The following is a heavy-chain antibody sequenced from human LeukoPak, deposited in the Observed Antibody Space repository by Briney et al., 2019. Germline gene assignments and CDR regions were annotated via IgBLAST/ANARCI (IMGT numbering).Heavy chain of an antibody. Sequence: ASVKVSCKASGYTFTSYYMHWVRQAPGQGLEWMGWMNPNSGNTGYAQKFQGRVTITRNTSISTAYMELSSLRSEDTAVYYCARGSKYDSSGHEPWGQGILVTVSS. CDR3: ARGSKYDSSGHEP. D-gene: IGHD3-22*01. J-gene: IGHJ5*02. V-gene: IGHV1-8*03. CDR2: MNPNSGNT. CDR1: GYTFTSYY.